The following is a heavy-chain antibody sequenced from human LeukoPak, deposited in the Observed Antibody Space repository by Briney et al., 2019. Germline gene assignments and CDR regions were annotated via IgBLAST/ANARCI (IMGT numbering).Heavy chain of an antibody. J-gene: IGHJ4*02. V-gene: IGHV4-31*03. CDR1: GGSISSGAHY. CDR2: INYSGST. Sequence: PSETLSLTCTVSGGSISSGAHYWSWIRQHSGKGLEWIGYINYSGSTYYSPSLKSRVTISADTSKNQFSLKLSSVTAADTAVYYCARGGSGEGYWGQGTLVTVSS. CDR3: ARGGSGEGY. D-gene: IGHD3-10*01.